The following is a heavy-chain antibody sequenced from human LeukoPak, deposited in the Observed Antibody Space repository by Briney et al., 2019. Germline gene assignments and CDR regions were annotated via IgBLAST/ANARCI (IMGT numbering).Heavy chain of an antibody. CDR3: ARVLLYYYDPHYYGMDV. CDR1: GGTFSSYA. Sequence: SVKVSCKASGGTFSSYAISWVRQAPGQGLEWMGGIIPIFGTANYAQKFQGRVTITADESTSTAYMELSSLRSEDTAVYYCARVLLYYYDPHYYGMDVWGQGTTVTVSS. V-gene: IGHV1-69*13. D-gene: IGHD3-22*01. J-gene: IGHJ6*02. CDR2: IIPIFGTA.